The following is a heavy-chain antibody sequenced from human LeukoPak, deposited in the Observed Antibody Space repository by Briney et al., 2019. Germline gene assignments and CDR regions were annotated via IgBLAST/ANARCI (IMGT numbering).Heavy chain of an antibody. CDR2: ISSSSSTI. Sequence: GGSLRLSCAASGFTFSSYSMNWVRQAPGKGLEWVSYISSSSSTIYYADSVKGRFTISRDNAKNSLYLQMNSLRAEDTAVYYCARGLYSSGSAFDIWGQGTTVTVSS. J-gene: IGHJ3*02. CDR1: GFTFSSYS. D-gene: IGHD6-19*01. CDR3: ARGLYSSGSAFDI. V-gene: IGHV3-48*01.